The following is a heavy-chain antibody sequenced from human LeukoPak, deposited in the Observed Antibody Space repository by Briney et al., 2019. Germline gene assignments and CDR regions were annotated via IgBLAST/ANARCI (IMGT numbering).Heavy chain of an antibody. D-gene: IGHD6-19*01. J-gene: IGHJ4*02. CDR3: AKHSSGITVAGTIQY. V-gene: IGHV3-30*18. Sequence: PGGSLRLSCAASGFILSSYGIHWVRQAPGKGLEWVAVMSYDGSIEYYSDSVRGRFTISRDNSKNTLYLQMNSLRADDTAVYYCAKHSSGITVAGTIQYWGQGTLVTVSS. CDR2: MSYDGSIE. CDR1: GFILSSYG.